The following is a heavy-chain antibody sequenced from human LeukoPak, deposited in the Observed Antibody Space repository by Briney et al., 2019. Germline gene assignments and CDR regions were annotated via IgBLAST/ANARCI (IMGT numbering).Heavy chain of an antibody. CDR2: INHSGST. D-gene: IGHD3-10*01. Sequence: SETLSLTCAVYGGSFSGYYWSWIRQPPGKGLEWIGEINHSGSTNYNPSLKSRVAISVDTSKNQFSLKLSSVTAADTAVYYCARWGTPYYYGSGSAFFDYWGQGTLVTVSS. V-gene: IGHV4-34*01. CDR1: GGSFSGYY. J-gene: IGHJ4*02. CDR3: ARWGTPYYYGSGSAFFDY.